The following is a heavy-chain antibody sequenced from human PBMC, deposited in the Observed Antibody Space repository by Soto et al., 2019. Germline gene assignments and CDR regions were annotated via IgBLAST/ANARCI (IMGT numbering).Heavy chain of an antibody. J-gene: IGHJ5*02. CDR1: GYTFTSYY. D-gene: IGHD1-1*01. CDR3: ARDQGWNPSGIDP. V-gene: IGHV1-46*01. CDR2: INPSGGST. Sequence: ASVKVSCKASGYTFTSYYIHWVRQAPGQGLEWMGIINPSGGSTSYAQKFQGRVTMTRDTSTSTVYMELSSLRSEDTAVYYCARDQGWNPSGIDPWGQGTLVTVSS.